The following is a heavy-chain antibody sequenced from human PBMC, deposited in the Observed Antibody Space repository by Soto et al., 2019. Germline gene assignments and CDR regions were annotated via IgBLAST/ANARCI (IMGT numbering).Heavy chain of an antibody. CDR2: IRGTGLNT. Sequence: HPGGSLRLSCAGSGFVFKNFAINWVRQPPGKGLEWVSVIRGTGLNTYYAASVKGRFNISRDNSKNTVYLQMDSLKVEDTAVYYCAKRASPANIDNWFDPWGPGTQVTVSS. V-gene: IGHV3-23*01. CDR1: GFVFKNFA. CDR3: AKRASPANIDNWFDP. J-gene: IGHJ5*02.